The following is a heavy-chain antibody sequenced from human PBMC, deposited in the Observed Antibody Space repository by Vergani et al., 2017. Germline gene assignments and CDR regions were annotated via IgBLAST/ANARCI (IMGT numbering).Heavy chain of an antibody. CDR3: ARDLHPGAAYMDV. CDR2: TRNKTKNYTT. J-gene: IGHJ6*03. D-gene: IGHD2-15*01. CDR1: GFTFSDRY. V-gene: IGHV3-72*01. Sequence: EVQLVESGGGLVQPGGSVRLSCAASGFTFSDRYMDWVRQAPGKGLEWVGRTRNKTKNYTTEYATSVKGRFTISRDDSKNSLYLQMDSLKTDDTAVYYCARDLHPGAAYMDVWGKGTTVTVSS.